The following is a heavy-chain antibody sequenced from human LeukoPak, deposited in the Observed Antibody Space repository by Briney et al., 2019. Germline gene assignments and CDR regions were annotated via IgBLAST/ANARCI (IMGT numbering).Heavy chain of an antibody. J-gene: IGHJ6*03. CDR1: GGSISSYY. V-gene: IGHV4-59*01. CDR3: ARERSSWYTQNYYYYYMDV. CDR2: IYYSGST. Sequence: SETLSLTCTVSGGSISSYYWSWIRQPPGKGLEWIGYIYYSGSTNYNPSLKSRVTISVDTSKNQFSLKLSSVTAADTAVYYCARERSSWYTQNYYYYYMDVWGKGTTVTISS. D-gene: IGHD6-13*01.